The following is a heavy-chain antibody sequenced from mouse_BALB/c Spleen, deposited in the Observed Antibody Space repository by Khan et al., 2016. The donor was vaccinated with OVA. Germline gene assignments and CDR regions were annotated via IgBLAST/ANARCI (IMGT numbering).Heavy chain of an antibody. V-gene: IGHV2-4-1*01. CDR1: GFSLTSYG. CDR3: ARKGDGNYGAMDY. J-gene: IGHJ4*01. CDR2: ISSGGST. Sequence: QVQLKESGPGLVQPSQSLSITCTVSGFSLTSYGVHWVRQSPGKGLEWLGVISSGGSTDYNAAFISRLSISKDNSKSQVFFKMNSLQADDTAIYYCARKGDGNYGAMDYWGQGTSVTVSS. D-gene: IGHD2-1*01.